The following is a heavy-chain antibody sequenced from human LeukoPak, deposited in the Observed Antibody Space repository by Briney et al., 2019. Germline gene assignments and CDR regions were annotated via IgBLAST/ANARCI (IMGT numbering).Heavy chain of an antibody. J-gene: IGHJ3*02. D-gene: IGHD3-16*02. V-gene: IGHV1-69*01. Sequence: SVKVSCKACGGTFSSYAISWVRQAPGQGLEWMGGIIPIFGTANYAQKFQGRVTITADESTSTAYMELSSLRSEDTAVYCCAREKGFVRAFDIWGQGTMVTVSS. CDR3: AREKGFVRAFDI. CDR2: IIPIFGTA. CDR1: GGTFSSYA.